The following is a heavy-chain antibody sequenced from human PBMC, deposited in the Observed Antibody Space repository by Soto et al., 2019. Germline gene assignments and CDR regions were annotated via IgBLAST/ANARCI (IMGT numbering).Heavy chain of an antibody. J-gene: IGHJ3*02. Sequence: GGSLRLSCSASGFTFSSYAMHWARQAPGKGLEYVSAISSNGGSTYYADSVKGRFTISRDNSKNTLYLQMSSLRAEDTAVYYCVKEWIAAAVDAFDIWGQGTMVTVSS. CDR1: GFTFSSYA. V-gene: IGHV3-64D*08. CDR2: ISSNGGST. CDR3: VKEWIAAAVDAFDI. D-gene: IGHD6-13*01.